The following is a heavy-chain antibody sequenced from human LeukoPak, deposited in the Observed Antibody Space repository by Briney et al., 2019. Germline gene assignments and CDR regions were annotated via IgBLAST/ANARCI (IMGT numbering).Heavy chain of an antibody. V-gene: IGHV3-23*01. CDR2: ISGSGGNT. D-gene: IGHD3-10*01. J-gene: IGHJ4*02. CDR3: AKGVLPTGFDY. CDR1: GFTFSSYA. Sequence: PGGSLRLSCAASGFTFSSYAMNWVRQAPGKGLEWGSAISGSGGNTYYADSVKGRFTISRDNSKNTLYLQMNSMRAEDTAIYYCAKGVLPTGFDYWGQGTLVTVSS.